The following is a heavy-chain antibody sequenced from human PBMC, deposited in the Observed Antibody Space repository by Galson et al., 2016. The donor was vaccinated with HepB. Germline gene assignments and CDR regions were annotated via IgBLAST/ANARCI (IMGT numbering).Heavy chain of an antibody. CDR1: GYTFTSYG. J-gene: IGHJ1*01. Sequence: SVKVSCKASGYTFTSYGISWVRQAPGQGLEWMGWISTHNGKTIYAQKLQDRVTLTTDTSTSTAYLDLRSLRSHDTAVYYCARDFRLAAGTTSYFHHWGQGTLVTVSS. CDR2: ISTHNGKT. V-gene: IGHV1-18*01. D-gene: IGHD6-13*01. CDR3: ARDFRLAAGTTSYFHH.